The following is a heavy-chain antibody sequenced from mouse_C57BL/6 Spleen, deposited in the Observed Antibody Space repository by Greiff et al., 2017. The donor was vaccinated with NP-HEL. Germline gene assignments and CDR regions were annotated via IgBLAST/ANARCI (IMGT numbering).Heavy chain of an antibody. D-gene: IGHD1-1*01. CDR2: ISNGGGST. CDR1: GFTFSDYY. CDR3: ARHYYGSRRDWYFDV. J-gene: IGHJ1*03. V-gene: IGHV5-12*01. Sequence: DVKLVESGGGLVQPGGSLKLSCAASGFTFSDYYMYWVRQTPEKRLEWVAYISNGGGSTYYPDTVKGRFTISRDNAKNTLYLQMSRLKSEDTAMYYCARHYYGSRRDWYFDVWGTGTTVTVSS.